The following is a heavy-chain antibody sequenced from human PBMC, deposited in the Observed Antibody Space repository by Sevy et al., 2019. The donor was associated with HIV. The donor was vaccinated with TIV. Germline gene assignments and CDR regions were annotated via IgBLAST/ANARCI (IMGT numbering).Heavy chain of an antibody. CDR3: ARDLGGYGGNSIDY. CDR1: GYPFSSYG. V-gene: IGHV1-18*01. Sequence: ASVKVSCKASGYPFSSYGISWVRQAPGQGLEWMGWISAGSGNSNYAQNLQGRVTMTTDTSTTTAYMELRSLRFDDTAVYYCARDLGGYGGNSIDYWGQGTLVTVSS. J-gene: IGHJ4*02. CDR2: ISAGSGNS. D-gene: IGHD2-21*02.